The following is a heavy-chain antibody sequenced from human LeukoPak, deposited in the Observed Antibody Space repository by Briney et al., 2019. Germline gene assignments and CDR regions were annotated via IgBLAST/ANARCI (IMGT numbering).Heavy chain of an antibody. D-gene: IGHD3-10*01. CDR1: GGSFSGYY. CDR3: ARDYYYGSGSSYDY. J-gene: IGHJ4*02. CDR2: IYYSGST. V-gene: IGHV4-59*01. Sequence: SETLSLTCAVYGGSFSGYYWSWIRQPPGKGLEWIGYIYYSGSTNYNPSLKSRVTISVDTSKNQFSLKLSSVTAADTAVYYCARDYYYGSGSSYDYWGQGTLVTVS.